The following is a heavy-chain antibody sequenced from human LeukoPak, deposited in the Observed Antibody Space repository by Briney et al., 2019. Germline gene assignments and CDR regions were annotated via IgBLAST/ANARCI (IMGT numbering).Heavy chain of an antibody. CDR2: MNPNSGNT. V-gene: IGHV1-8*01. J-gene: IGHJ5*02. Sequence: ASVKVSCKASGYTFTSYDINWVRQAPGQGLEGMGRMNPNSGNTGYAQKFQGRVTMTRNTSISTAYMELSSLRSEDTAVYYCARAIFGVVISSWGQGTLVTVSS. CDR1: GYTFTSYD. CDR3: ARAIFGVVISS. D-gene: IGHD3-3*01.